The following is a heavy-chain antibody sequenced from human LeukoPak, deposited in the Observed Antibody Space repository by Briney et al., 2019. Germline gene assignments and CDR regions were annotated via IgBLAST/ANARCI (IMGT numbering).Heavy chain of an antibody. J-gene: IGHJ4*02. V-gene: IGHV3-23*01. CDR3: AKGYDYGDYGGFYFDY. CDR2: ISGSGGST. D-gene: IGHD4-17*01. CDR1: GSTFSSYA. Sequence: GGSLRLSCAASGSTFSSYAMSWVRQAPGKGLEWVSAISGSGGSTYYADSVKGRFTISRDNSKNTLYLQMNSLRAEDTAVYYCAKGYDYGDYGGFYFDYWGQGTLVTVSS.